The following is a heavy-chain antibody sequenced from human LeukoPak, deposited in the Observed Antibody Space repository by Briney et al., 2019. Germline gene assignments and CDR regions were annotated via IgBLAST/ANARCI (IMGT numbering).Heavy chain of an antibody. V-gene: IGHV3-21*01. Sequence: GGSLRLSCAASGFTFSSYSMSWVRQAPGKGLEWVSSISSSSSYIYYADSVKGRFTISRDNAKNSLYLQMNSLRAEDTAVYYCARGYNTAMVLSDYWGQGTLVTVSS. CDR1: GFTFSSYS. CDR3: ARGYNTAMVLSDY. CDR2: ISSSSSYI. J-gene: IGHJ4*02. D-gene: IGHD5-18*01.